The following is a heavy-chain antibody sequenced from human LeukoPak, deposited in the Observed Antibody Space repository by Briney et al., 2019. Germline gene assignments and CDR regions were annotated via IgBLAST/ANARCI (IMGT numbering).Heavy chain of an antibody. D-gene: IGHD3-10*01. J-gene: IGHJ4*02. CDR1: GFTFDDYG. V-gene: IGHV3-20*04. CDR3: ARKGYYGSGTYLDY. Sequence: GGSLRLSCAASGFTFDDYGMSWVRQAPGKGLEWVSGINWNGDRTGYADSVRGRFTISRDNAKNSLYLQMNSLRAEDTALYYCARKGYYGSGTYLDYWGQGTLVTVSS. CDR2: INWNGDRT.